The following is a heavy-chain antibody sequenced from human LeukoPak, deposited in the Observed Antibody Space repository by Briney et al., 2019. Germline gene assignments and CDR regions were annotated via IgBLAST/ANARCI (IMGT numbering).Heavy chain of an antibody. CDR3: ARKTVVGSYFDY. Sequence: GGSLRLPCAASGFTFSAYWMSWVRQAPGKGLEWVANIKQEGSDKYYVDSVKGRFTISRDNAKNSLYLQMNSLRAEDTAVYYCARKTVVGSYFDYWGQGTPVTVSS. V-gene: IGHV3-7*03. CDR1: GFTFSAYW. CDR2: IKQEGSDK. D-gene: IGHD4-23*01. J-gene: IGHJ4*02.